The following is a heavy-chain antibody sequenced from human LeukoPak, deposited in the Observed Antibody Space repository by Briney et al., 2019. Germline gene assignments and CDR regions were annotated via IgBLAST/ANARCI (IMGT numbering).Heavy chain of an antibody. CDR3: ARLGSSWELDY. V-gene: IGHV4-59*08. CDR2: IYYSGST. J-gene: IGHJ4*02. Sequence: PSETLSLTCTVSGGSISSYYWSWIRQPPGKGLEWIGYIYYSGSTNYNPSLKSRVTISVDTSKNQFSLKLSSVIAADTAVYYRARLGSSWELDYWGQGTLVTVSS. D-gene: IGHD6-13*01. CDR1: GGSISSYY.